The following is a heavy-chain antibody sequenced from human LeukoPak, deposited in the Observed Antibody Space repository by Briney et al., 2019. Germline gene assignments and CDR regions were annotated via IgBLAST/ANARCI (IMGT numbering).Heavy chain of an antibody. J-gene: IGHJ4*02. Sequence: PGGSLRLSCAASGFTFSGYWMDWVRQAPGKGLEWVSAISGSGGSTYYADSVKGRFTISRDNSKNTLYLQMNSLRAEDTAVYYCAKDDGDYYDSSGFDYWGQGTLVTVSS. D-gene: IGHD3-22*01. V-gene: IGHV3-23*01. CDR3: AKDDGDYYDSSGFDY. CDR1: GFTFSGYW. CDR2: ISGSGGST.